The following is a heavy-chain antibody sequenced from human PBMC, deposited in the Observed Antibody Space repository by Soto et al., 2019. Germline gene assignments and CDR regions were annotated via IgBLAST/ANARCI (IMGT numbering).Heavy chain of an antibody. J-gene: IGHJ6*02. CDR3: ARGPLIIIVRGVINPRGHYYYGMDV. CDR1: GFTFDDYG. D-gene: IGHD3-10*01. CDR2: INWNGGST. Sequence: PGGSLRLSCAASGFTFDDYGMSWVRQAPGKGLEWVSGINWNGGSTGYADSVKGRFTISRDNAKNSLYLQMNSLRAEDTALYYCARGPLIIIVRGVINPRGHYYYGMDVWGQGTTVTVSS. V-gene: IGHV3-20*04.